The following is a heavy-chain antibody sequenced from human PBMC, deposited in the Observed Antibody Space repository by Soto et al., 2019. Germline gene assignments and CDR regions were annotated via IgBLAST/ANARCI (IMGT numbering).Heavy chain of an antibody. CDR1: GGSISSYY. J-gene: IGHJ3*02. CDR2: IYYSGST. V-gene: IGHV4-59*01. Sequence: QVQLQESGPGLVKPSETLSLTCTVSGGSISSYYWSWIRQPPGKGLEWIGYIYYSGSTNYNPSLRSRVIISVDTSKNQFSLKLSSVTAADTAVYYCARDTNGEAFDIWGQGTMVTVSS. CDR3: ARDTNGEAFDI. D-gene: IGHD2-8*01.